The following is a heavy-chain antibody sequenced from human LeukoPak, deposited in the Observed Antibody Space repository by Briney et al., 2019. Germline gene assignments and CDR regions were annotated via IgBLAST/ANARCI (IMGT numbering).Heavy chain of an antibody. D-gene: IGHD3-16*01. CDR2: IGGTT. CDR1: GFTVSSNY. CDR3: AREISRFGI. V-gene: IGHV3-66*01. Sequence: GGSLRLSCAASGFTVSSNYMTWVRQAPGKGLEWVSAIGGTTYYADSVKGRFTISRDNPKSTLYLQMHSLRAEDTAVYYCAREISRFGIWGQGTLVTVSS. J-gene: IGHJ4*02.